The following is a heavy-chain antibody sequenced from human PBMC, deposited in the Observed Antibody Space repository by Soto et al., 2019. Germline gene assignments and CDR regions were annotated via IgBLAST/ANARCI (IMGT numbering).Heavy chain of an antibody. D-gene: IGHD6-13*01. V-gene: IGHV3-9*01. CDR2: ISWNSGSI. CDR3: AKGQLAYYYYYGMDV. Sequence: LRLSCAASGFTFDDYAMHWVRQAPGKGLEWVSGISWNSGSIGYADSVKGRFTISRDNAKNSLYLQMNSLRAEDTALYYCAKGQLAYYYYYGMDVWGQGTTVTVSS. J-gene: IGHJ6*02. CDR1: GFTFDDYA.